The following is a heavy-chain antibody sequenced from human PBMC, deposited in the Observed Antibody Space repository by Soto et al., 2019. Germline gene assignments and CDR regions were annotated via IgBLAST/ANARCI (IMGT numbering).Heavy chain of an antibody. V-gene: IGHV1-58*01. CDR3: ACMAGTHYYYYYMDV. CDR1: GFTFTSSA. D-gene: IGHD6-19*01. Sequence: GASVKVSCKASGFTFTSSAVQWVRQARGQRLEWIGWIVVGSGNTNYAQKFQERVTITRDMSTSTAYMELSSLRSEDTAVYYCACMAGTHYYYYYMDVWGKGTTVTVSS. CDR2: IVVGSGNT. J-gene: IGHJ6*03.